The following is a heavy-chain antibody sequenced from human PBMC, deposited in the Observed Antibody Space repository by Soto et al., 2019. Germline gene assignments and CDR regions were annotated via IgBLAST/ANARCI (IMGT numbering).Heavy chain of an antibody. CDR1: GYTFSTYA. V-gene: IGHV1-3*01. D-gene: IGHD6-13*01. J-gene: IGHJ4*02. CDR3: ARGSSSNWPFDY. CDR2: INAGNGNT. Sequence: GASVKVSCKASGYTFSTYAMHWVRQAPGQRLEWMGWINAGNGNTKYSQKFQGRVTITRDTSATTAYMELSSLRSEDTATYYCARGSSSNWPFDYWGQGTPVTVSS.